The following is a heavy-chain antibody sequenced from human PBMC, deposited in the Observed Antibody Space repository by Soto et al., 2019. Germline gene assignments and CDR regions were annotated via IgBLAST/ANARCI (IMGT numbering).Heavy chain of an antibody. CDR3: AADRYFDWLPLDY. CDR2: IWYDGSNK. Sequence: QVQLVESGGGVVQPGRSLRLSCAASGFTFSSYGMHWVRQAPGKGLEWVAVIWYDGSNKYYADSVKGRFTISRDNSKNTLYLQMNSLRAEDTAVYYCAADRYFDWLPLDYWGQGTLVTVSS. J-gene: IGHJ4*02. V-gene: IGHV3-33*01. D-gene: IGHD3-9*01. CDR1: GFTFSSYG.